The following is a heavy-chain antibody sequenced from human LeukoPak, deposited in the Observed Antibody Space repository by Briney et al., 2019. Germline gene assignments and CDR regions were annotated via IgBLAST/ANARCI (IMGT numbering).Heavy chain of an antibody. Sequence: GASVKVSCKASGYTFTGYYMHWVRQAPGQGLEWMGWINPNSGGTNYAQKLQDRVTMATDTSTSTAYMELRSLRSDDTAVYYCARGSPNYDSSGYYLGDIDYWGQGTLVTVSS. D-gene: IGHD3-22*01. J-gene: IGHJ4*02. CDR3: ARGSPNYDSSGYYLGDIDY. CDR1: GYTFTGYY. CDR2: INPNSGGT. V-gene: IGHV1-2*02.